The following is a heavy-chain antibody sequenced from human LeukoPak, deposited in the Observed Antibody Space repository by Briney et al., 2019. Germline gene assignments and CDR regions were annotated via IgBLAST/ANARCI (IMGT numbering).Heavy chain of an antibody. Sequence: GGSLRLSCAASGFIFSSYEMSWVRQAPGKGLEWVSYISRSSSNIYYADSVKGRFTISRDNAKNSLYLQMNSLRAEDTAVYYCAKNGDRGAFCSGGTCYPYYYYYMDVWGKGTTVTISS. V-gene: IGHV3-48*03. CDR2: ISRSSSNI. CDR3: AKNGDRGAFCSGGTCYPYYYYYMDV. J-gene: IGHJ6*03. CDR1: GFIFSSYE. D-gene: IGHD2-15*01.